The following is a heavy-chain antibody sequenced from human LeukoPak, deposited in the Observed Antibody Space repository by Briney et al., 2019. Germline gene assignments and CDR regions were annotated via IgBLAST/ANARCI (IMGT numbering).Heavy chain of an antibody. V-gene: IGHV4-38-2*01. CDR3: ARQYYYDSSGFYPPATRVYYYYYYMDV. J-gene: IGHJ6*03. CDR1: GYSISSGYY. CDR2: FYHSGST. Sequence: SETLSLTCAVSGYSISSGYYWGWIRQPPGKGLQWIGSFYHSGSTYYNPSLRSRVTISVDTSKNQFSLELSSVTAADTAVYYCARQYYYDSSGFYPPATRVYYYYYYMDVCGKGTTVTVSS. D-gene: IGHD3-22*01.